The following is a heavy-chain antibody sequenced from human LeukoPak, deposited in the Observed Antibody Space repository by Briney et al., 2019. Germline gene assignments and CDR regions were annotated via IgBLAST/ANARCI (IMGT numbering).Heavy chain of an antibody. J-gene: IGHJ6*02. CDR1: GFTFSSYA. CDR2: ISYDGSNK. V-gene: IGHV3-30*04. Sequence: GGSLRLSCAASGFTFSSYAMHWVRQAPGKGLEWVAVISYDGSNKYYADSVKGRFTISRDNSKNTLYLQMNSLRAEDTAVYYCARAQGYCSGGSCYSYDRYYYYGMDVWGQGTTVIVSS. CDR3: ARAQGYCSGGSCYSYDRYYYYGMDV. D-gene: IGHD2-15*01.